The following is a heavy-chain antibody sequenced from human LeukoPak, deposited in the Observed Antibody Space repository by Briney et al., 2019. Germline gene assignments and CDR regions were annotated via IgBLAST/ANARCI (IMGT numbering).Heavy chain of an antibody. CDR3: ARSPPRYSSGWPYNWFDP. J-gene: IGHJ5*02. V-gene: IGHV4-59*08. CDR1: GGPISSYY. D-gene: IGHD6-19*01. Sequence: PSETLSLTCTVSGGPISSYYWSWIRQPPGKGLEWIGYIYYSGSTNYNPSLKSRVTISVDTSKNQFSLKLSSVTAADTAVYYCARSPPRYSSGWPYNWFDPWGQGTLVTVSS. CDR2: IYYSGST.